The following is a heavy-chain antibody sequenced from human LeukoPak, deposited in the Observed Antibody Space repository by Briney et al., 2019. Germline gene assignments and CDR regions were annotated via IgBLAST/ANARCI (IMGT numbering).Heavy chain of an antibody. V-gene: IGHV4-59*08. CDR1: GGSISSYY. CDR3: ARRSRAAAGFFFDY. J-gene: IGHJ4*02. CDR2: IYYSGST. D-gene: IGHD6-13*01. Sequence: TSETLSLTCTVSGGSISSYYWSWIRQPPGKGLEWIGYIYYSGSTNYNPSLKSRVTISVDTSKNQFSLKLSSVTAADTAVYYCARRSRAAAGFFFDYWGQGTLVTVSS.